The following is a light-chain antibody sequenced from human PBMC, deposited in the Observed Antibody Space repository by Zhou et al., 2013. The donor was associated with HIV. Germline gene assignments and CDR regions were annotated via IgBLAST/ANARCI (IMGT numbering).Light chain of an antibody. CDR3: QQYGSSPLLT. J-gene: IGKJ3*01. CDR2: GAS. CDR1: QSVSSN. Sequence: EIVMTQSPATLSVSPGERATLSCRASQSVSSNLAWYQQKPGQAPRLLIYGASSRATGIPDRFSGSGSGTDFTLTISRLEPEDFAVYYCQQYGSSPLLTFGPGTQSGYQT. V-gene: IGKV3-20*01.